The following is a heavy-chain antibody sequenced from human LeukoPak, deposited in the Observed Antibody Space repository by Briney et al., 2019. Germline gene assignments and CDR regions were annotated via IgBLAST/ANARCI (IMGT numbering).Heavy chain of an antibody. D-gene: IGHD3-10*01. CDR1: GDSISSSSYY. CDR3: ARRRSSGSYHRRYFDY. Sequence: SETLSLTCTVSGDSISSSSYYWGWIRQPPGKGLEWIGEINHSGSTNYNPSLKSRVTISVDTSKNQFSLKLSSVTAADTAVYYCARRRSSGSYHRRYFDYWGQGTLVTVSS. J-gene: IGHJ4*02. V-gene: IGHV4-39*07. CDR2: INHSGST.